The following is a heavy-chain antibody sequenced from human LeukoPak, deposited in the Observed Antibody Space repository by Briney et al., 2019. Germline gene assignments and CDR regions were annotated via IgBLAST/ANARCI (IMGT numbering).Heavy chain of an antibody. V-gene: IGHV3-23*01. J-gene: IGHJ4*02. CDR1: GFTFSSYS. D-gene: IGHD6-13*01. Sequence: GGSLRLSCAASGFTFSSYSMNWVRQAPGKGLEWVSAISGSGGNTYYADSVKGRFTISRDNSKNTLYLQMNSLRAEDTAVYYCAKGLYSSTKKFDYWGQGTLVTVSS. CDR2: ISGSGGNT. CDR3: AKGLYSSTKKFDY.